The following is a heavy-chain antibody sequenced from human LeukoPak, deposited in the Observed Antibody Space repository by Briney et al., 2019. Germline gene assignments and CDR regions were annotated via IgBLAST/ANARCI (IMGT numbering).Heavy chain of an antibody. CDR1: GFSFSSYW. V-gene: IGHV3-7*05. D-gene: IGHD2-2*01. CDR3: ARTQCISTRCSHYFDS. CDR2: IKQDGSDK. Sequence: GESLKISCAASGFSFSSYWMSWVRQAPGKGLEWVANIKQDGSDKYYVDSVRGRLTISRDNSKNSLYLQMDSLRAEDTAVYYCARTQCISTRCSHYFDSWGQGTLVTVSS. J-gene: IGHJ4*02.